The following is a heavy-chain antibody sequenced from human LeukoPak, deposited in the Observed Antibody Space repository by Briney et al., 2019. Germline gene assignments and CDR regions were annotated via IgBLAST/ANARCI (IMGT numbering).Heavy chain of an antibody. CDR3: AKGWPYYYDSSGELPGDY. CDR2: ISYDGSDK. J-gene: IGHJ4*02. V-gene: IGHV3-30*18. Sequence: GRSLRLSCAASGFTFSNYGMHWVRQAPGKGLEWVAVISYDGSDKYYADSVKGRFTISRDNSKNTLYLQMNSLRAEDTAVYYCAKGWPYYYDSSGELPGDYWGQGTLVTVSS. CDR1: GFTFSNYG. D-gene: IGHD3-22*01.